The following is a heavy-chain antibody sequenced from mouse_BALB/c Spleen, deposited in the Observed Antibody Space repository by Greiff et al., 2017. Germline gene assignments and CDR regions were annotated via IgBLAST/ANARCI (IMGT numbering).Heavy chain of an antibody. V-gene: IGHV14-4*02. CDR3: APYGYDVGDYAMDY. CDR2: IDPENGDT. D-gene: IGHD2-2*01. Sequence: VQLQQSGAELVRSGASVKLSCTASGFNIKDYYMHWVKQRPEQGLEWIGWIDPENGDTEYAPKFQGKATMTADTSSNTAYLQLSSLTSEDTAVYYCAPYGYDVGDYAMDYWGQGTSVTVSS. CDR1: GFNIKDYY. J-gene: IGHJ4*01.